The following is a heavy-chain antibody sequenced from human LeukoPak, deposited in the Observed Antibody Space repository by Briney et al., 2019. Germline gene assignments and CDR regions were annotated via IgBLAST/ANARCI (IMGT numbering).Heavy chain of an antibody. J-gene: IGHJ6*03. CDR1: GGSFSGYY. D-gene: IGHD3-3*01. CDR2: INHSGST. CDR3: ARGRGFLEWLEPGYYYYYYMDV. V-gene: IGHV4-34*01. Sequence: PSETLSLTCAVYGGSFSGYYWSWIRQPPGKGLEWIGEINHSGSTNYNPSLKSRVTISVDTSKNQFSLKLSSVTAADTAVYYCARGRGFLEWLEPGYYYYYYMDVWGKGTTVTVSS.